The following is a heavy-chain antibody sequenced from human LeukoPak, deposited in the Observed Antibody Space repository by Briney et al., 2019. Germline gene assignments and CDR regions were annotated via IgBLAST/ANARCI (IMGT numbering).Heavy chain of an antibody. Sequence: GGSLRLSCAASRFTFSSYAMHWVRQAPGKGLEWVAIISYDGNNKYYADSVKGRFTISRDNSKSTLYLQMNNLRAEDTAVYYCAKHWSYCSTTSCFFNYYYYYMDVWGKGTTVTVSS. CDR1: RFTFSSYA. D-gene: IGHD2-2*01. CDR2: ISYDGNNK. CDR3: AKHWSYCSTTSCFFNYYYYYMDV. V-gene: IGHV3-30-3*02. J-gene: IGHJ6*03.